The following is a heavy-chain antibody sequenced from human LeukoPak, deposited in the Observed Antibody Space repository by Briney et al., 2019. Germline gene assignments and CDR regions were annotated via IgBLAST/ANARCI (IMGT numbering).Heavy chain of an antibody. J-gene: IGHJ5*02. D-gene: IGHD2-8*02. CDR3: ARDVSGPNYWWLDP. V-gene: IGHV1-46*01. CDR1: GFTFSSHY. Sequence: ASVNVSCKASGFTFSSHYMHWVREAPGQGLEWMGLINPSGDGTIYEQKFQGRVTVTRDTSTSTVYMDLSSLTSEDTAVYYCARDVSGPNYWWLDPWGQGTLVTVSS. CDR2: INPSGDGT.